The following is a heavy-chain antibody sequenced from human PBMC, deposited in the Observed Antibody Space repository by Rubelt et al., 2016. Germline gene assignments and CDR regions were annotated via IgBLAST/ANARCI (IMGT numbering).Heavy chain of an antibody. V-gene: IGHV1-18*01. Sequence: QVQLVQSGAEVKKPGASVKVSCKASGYTFTSYGISWVRQAPGQGLEWMGWISAYNGNTNYAQKLQGRVTMTTDSSTSTAYMELRSMRSDDTAVYYCAREVGGNSVLYYVDDWGQGTLVTVSS. CDR1: GYTFTSYG. D-gene: IGHD4-23*01. CDR3: AREVGGNSVLYYVDD. CDR2: ISAYNGNT. J-gene: IGHJ4*02.